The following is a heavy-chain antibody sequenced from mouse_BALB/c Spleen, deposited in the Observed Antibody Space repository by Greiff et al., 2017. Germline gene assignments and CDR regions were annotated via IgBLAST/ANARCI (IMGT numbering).Heavy chain of an antibody. CDR2: IYPGGGYT. D-gene: IGHD2-1*01. V-gene: IGHV1-63*02. CDR3: ARSGGNYDYAMDY. CDR1: GYTFTNYW. J-gene: IGHJ4*01. Sequence: QVQLQQSGAELVRPGTSVKISCKASGYTFTNYWLGWVKQRPGHGLEWIGDIYPGGGYTNYNEKFKGKATLTADTSSSTAYMQLSSLTSEDSAVYFCARSGGNYDYAMDYWGQGTSVTVSS.